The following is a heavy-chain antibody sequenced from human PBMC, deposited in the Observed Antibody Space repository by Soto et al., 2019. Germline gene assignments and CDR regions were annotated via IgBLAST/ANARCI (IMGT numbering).Heavy chain of an antibody. D-gene: IGHD3-3*01. J-gene: IGHJ4*02. CDR2: IYYSGST. CDR3: ARVNTVFGVIKD. Sequence: QVQLQESGPGLVKPSQTLSLSCTVSGGSVSRGDNCWSWIRQPPGKGLEWIGCIYYSGSTHYNPSLKSRLIISVAQSKTQFSLRLSSVAAAATAVYFCARVNTVFGVIKDWGQGTLVTVSS. V-gene: IGHV4-30-4*01. CDR1: GGSVSRGDNC.